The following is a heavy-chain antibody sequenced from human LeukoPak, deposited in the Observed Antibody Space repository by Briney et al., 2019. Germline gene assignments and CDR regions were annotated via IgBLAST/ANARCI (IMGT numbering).Heavy chain of an antibody. V-gene: IGHV4-34*01. CDR3: ASDDSSSAFDI. Sequence: PSETLSLTCAVYGGSFSGYYWSWIRQPPGKGLEWIGEINHSGSTNYNPSLKSRVTISVDTSKNQFSLELSSVTAADTAVYYCASDDSSSAFDIWGQGTMVTVSS. J-gene: IGHJ3*02. D-gene: IGHD6-13*01. CDR1: GGSFSGYY. CDR2: INHSGST.